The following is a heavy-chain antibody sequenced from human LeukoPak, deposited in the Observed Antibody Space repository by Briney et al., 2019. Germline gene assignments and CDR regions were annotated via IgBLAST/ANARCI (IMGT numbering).Heavy chain of an antibody. Sequence: GGSLRLSCAASGFTSSDYYMSWIRQAPGKGLEWVSYISSSSSYTNYADSVKGRFTISRDNAKNSLYLQMNSLRAEDTAVYYCARGDSLTTAVDYWGQGTLVTASS. CDR2: ISSSSSYT. D-gene: IGHD4/OR15-4a*01. CDR1: GFTSSDYY. CDR3: ARGDSLTTAVDY. J-gene: IGHJ4*02. V-gene: IGHV3-11*06.